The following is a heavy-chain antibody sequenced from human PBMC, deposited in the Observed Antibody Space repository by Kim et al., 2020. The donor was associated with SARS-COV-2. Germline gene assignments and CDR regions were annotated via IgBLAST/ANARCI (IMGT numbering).Heavy chain of an antibody. CDR2: ISISGTAT. Sequence: GGSLRLSCAASGFTFSSYAMSWVRQAPGKGLEWVSSISISGTATYYADSVKGRFTISRENSKNTLFLQVNSLRAEDTAIYYCAKGEGPFDYWGQGTLVTVSS. J-gene: IGHJ4*02. CDR1: GFTFSSYA. CDR3: AKGEGPFDY. V-gene: IGHV3-23*01.